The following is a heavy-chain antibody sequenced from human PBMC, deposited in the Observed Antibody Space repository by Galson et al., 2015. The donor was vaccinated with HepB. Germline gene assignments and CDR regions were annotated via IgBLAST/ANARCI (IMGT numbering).Heavy chain of an antibody. CDR1: GFTFSTYA. CDR3: AKDPYDSGAYHSDY. CDR2: IGDSGGST. J-gene: IGHJ4*02. Sequence: SLRLSCAASGFTFSTYAMTWVRQAPGKGLEWVSAIGDSGGSTYYADSVKGRFTISRDNSKNTLFLQMNSLRGEDTAVYYCAKDPYDSGAYHSDYRGPGALVTASS. D-gene: IGHD3-22*01. V-gene: IGHV3-23*01.